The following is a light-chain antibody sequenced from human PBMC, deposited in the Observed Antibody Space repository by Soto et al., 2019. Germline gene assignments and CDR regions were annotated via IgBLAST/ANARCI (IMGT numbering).Light chain of an antibody. CDR1: QSVSSSY. Sequence: EIVLTQSPGTLYLSPGERATLSCRASQSVSSSYLAWYQHKPGQAPRLLIYGASSRATGIPDRFSGSGPGTYFTLTVSRLEPDDHAMYCSNQYGSCTHAFGQGTKLEIK. J-gene: IGKJ2*01. V-gene: IGKV3-20*01. CDR2: GAS. CDR3: NQYGSCTHA.